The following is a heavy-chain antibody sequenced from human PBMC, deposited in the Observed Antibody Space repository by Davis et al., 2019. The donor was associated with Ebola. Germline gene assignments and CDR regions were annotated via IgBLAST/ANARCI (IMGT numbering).Heavy chain of an antibody. V-gene: IGHV3-21*04. Sequence: GESLKISCAASGFAFSIHGMYWFRQSPGKGLEWVSYIGASNEGISYVESVKGRFTISRDNAKNSLYLQMNSLRAEDTAVYYCARGVDRAFDIWGQGTMVTVSS. J-gene: IGHJ3*02. CDR1: GFAFSIHG. CDR3: ARGVDRAFDI. CDR2: IGASNEGI.